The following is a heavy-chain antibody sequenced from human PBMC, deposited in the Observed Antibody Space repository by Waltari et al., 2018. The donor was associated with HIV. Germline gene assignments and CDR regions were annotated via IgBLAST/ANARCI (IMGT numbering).Heavy chain of an antibody. CDR3: ARDGPYSSGWYGSDY. CDR2: IKQDGSEK. V-gene: IGHV3-7*01. D-gene: IGHD6-19*01. Sequence: EVQLVESGGGLVQPGGSLRLSCAASGFTFCYYWMSWVRQAPGKGLEGVANIKQDGSEKYYVDSVKGRFTISRDNAKNSLYLQMNSLRAEDTAMYYCARDGPYSSGWYGSDYWGQGTLVTVSS. CDR1: GFTFCYYW. J-gene: IGHJ4*02.